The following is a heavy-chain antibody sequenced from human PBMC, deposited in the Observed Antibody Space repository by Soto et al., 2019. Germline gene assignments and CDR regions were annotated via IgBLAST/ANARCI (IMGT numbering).Heavy chain of an antibody. CDR2: VSTSGHP. J-gene: IGHJ1*01. D-gene: IGHD1-26*01. Sequence: SETLSLTCTVSGGSISDYSSSHYWSWIRQPAGKGLEWVGRVSTSGHPTYSPSLKSRVTMSLDTSKNQFSLTVNSVTAADTAMYYCAVETVGGSPGDCWGQGTLVTVSS. CDR1: GGSISDYSSSHY. CDR3: AVETVGGSPGDC. V-gene: IGHV4-4*07.